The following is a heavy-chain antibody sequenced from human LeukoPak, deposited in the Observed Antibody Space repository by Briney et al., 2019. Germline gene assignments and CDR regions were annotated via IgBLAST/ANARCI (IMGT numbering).Heavy chain of an antibody. CDR3: ARDSDYGGNPDVQDY. V-gene: IGHV1-2*06. CDR2: INPNSGGT. CDR1: GYTFTGYY. Sequence: ASVKVSCKASGYTFTGYYMHWVRQAPGQGLEWMGRINPNSGGTNYAQKFQGRVTMTRDTSISTAYMELSRLRSEDTAVYYCARDSDYGGNPDVQDYWGQGTLVTVSS. J-gene: IGHJ4*02. D-gene: IGHD4-23*01.